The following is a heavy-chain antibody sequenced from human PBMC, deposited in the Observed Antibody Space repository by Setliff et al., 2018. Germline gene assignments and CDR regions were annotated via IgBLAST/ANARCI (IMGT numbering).Heavy chain of an antibody. D-gene: IGHD2-8*01. CDR2: INSDGSSI. Sequence: GGSLRLSCAASGFTFSDYYMSWVRQAPGKGLVWVSRINSDGSSITYADSVKGRFTISRDNAKNSLYLQLDSLRPDDTAFYYCARGHCTTISCFLDHWGQGIMVTVSS. CDR1: GFTFSDYY. V-gene: IGHV3-74*01. J-gene: IGHJ4*02. CDR3: ARGHCTTISCFLDH.